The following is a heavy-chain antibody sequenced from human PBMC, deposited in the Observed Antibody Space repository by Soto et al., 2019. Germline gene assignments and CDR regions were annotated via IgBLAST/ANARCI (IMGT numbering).Heavy chain of an antibody. CDR1: GYTFTSYY. Sequence: QVQLVQSGAEVKKPGASVKVSCKASGYTFTSYYMHWVRQAPGQGLEWMGIINPSGGSTSYAQKCQGRGTMTRGTSTSTGYMELSSLRSEDTAVYYCARGWGVVPAAIGVMATRNYFDYWGQGTLVTVSS. D-gene: IGHD2-2*01. J-gene: IGHJ4*02. CDR3: ARGWGVVPAAIGVMATRNYFDY. V-gene: IGHV1-46*01. CDR2: INPSGGST.